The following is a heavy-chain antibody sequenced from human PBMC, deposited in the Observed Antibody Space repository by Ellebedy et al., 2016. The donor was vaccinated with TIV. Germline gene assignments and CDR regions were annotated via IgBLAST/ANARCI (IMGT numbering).Heavy chain of an antibody. CDR3: ARLTTVTWGFDN. CDR2: IYYSGST. J-gene: IGHJ4*02. CDR1: GGSISSSSYY. Sequence: MPSETLSLTCTVSGGSISSSSYYWGWIRQPPGKGLEWIGSIYYSGSTNHNPSLKSRVTISVDTSKNQFSLRLSSVTAADTAVYYCARLTTVTWGFDNWGQGTLVTVSS. D-gene: IGHD4-17*01. V-gene: IGHV4-39*07.